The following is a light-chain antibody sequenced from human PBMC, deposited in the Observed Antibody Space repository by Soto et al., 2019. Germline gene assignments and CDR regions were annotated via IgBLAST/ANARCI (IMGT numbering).Light chain of an antibody. CDR3: AAWDDSLRGPV. J-gene: IGLJ7*02. V-gene: IGLV1-47*02. Sequence: QSVLTQPPSASGTPGQRVTISCSGSSSNIGSNFVSWYQQLPGKAPKLLIYNDNQRPSGVPDRFSGSKSGTSASLAISGLRSEDEADYYCAAWDDSLRGPVFAGGTQLTAL. CDR1: SSNIGSNF. CDR2: NDN.